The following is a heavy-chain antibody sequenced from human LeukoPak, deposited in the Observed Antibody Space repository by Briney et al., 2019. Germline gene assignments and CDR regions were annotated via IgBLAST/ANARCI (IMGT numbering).Heavy chain of an antibody. CDR1: GFTFSSYA. CDR3: AKVGGDSDYYYYYMDV. CDR2: ISGGGGNT. Sequence: GGSLRLSCAASGFTFSSYAMSWVRQAPGEGLKWVSTISGGGGNTNYAGSVKGRFTISRDNSKNTLYLQMNSLRAEDTAVYYCAKVGGDSDYYYYYMDVWGKGTTVTVSS. V-gene: IGHV3-23*01. J-gene: IGHJ6*03. D-gene: IGHD4-17*01.